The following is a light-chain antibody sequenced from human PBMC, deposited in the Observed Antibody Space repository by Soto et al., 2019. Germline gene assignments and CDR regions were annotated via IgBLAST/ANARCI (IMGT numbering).Light chain of an antibody. CDR3: CSYAGSRTYV. V-gene: IGLV2-23*01. CDR1: SSDIGYYNL. CDR2: EGN. Sequence: QSALTQPASVSGSPGQSITISCTGTSSDIGYYNLVSWYQQHPGKAPKLMTYEGNKRPSGVSNRFSASKSGNRASLTISGLQAEDEADYYCCSYAGSRTYVFGNGTKLTVL. J-gene: IGLJ1*01.